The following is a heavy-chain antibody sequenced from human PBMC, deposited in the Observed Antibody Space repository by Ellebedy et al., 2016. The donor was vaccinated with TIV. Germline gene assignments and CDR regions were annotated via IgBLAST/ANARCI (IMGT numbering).Heavy chain of an antibody. CDR1: GYTFSSYD. J-gene: IGHJ6*03. CDR2: MNPNSGNT. CDR3: ARDGLRAAAGSYYYYYYMDV. Sequence: ASVKVSCKASGYTFSSYDINWVRQATGQGLEWMGWMNPNSGNTGYAQKFQGRVTMTRNTSISTAYMELSSLRSEDTAVYYCARDGLRAAAGSYYYYYYMDVWGKGTTVTVSS. D-gene: IGHD6-13*01. V-gene: IGHV1-8*01.